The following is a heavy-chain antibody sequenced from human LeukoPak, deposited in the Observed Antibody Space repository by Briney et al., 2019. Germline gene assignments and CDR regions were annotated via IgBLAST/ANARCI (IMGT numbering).Heavy chain of an antibody. CDR2: PGIAGDT. CDR3: ARQMQSHGNFDS. CDR1: GFTVSSYA. D-gene: IGHD1-26*01. J-gene: IGHJ4*02. Sequence: GGSLRLSCAASGFTVSSYAMHWVRQPIGKGLEWVSAPGIAGDTFYPGSVKGRFTISRENARNSLYLQMNSLRAEDTAMYYCARQMQSHGNFDSWGQGTLVTVSS. V-gene: IGHV3-13*01.